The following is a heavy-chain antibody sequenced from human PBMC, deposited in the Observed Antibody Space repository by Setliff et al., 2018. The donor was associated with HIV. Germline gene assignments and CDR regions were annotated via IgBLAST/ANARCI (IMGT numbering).Heavy chain of an antibody. J-gene: IGHJ4*02. CDR3: ARDRPYSGYPD. CDR2: INHNGVT. CDR1: GDSFSGNY. V-gene: IGHV4-34*01. D-gene: IGHD5-12*01. Sequence: SETLSLTCAVYGDSFSGNYWSWIRQPPGKGLEWIGEINHNGVTNYSPPLKSRLTISIDTPKRQFSLKLSSVTAADTAVYYCARDRPYSGYPDWGQGTLVTVSS.